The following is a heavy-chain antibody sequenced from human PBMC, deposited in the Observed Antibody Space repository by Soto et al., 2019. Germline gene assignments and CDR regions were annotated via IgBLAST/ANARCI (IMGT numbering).Heavy chain of an antibody. Sequence: SETLSLTCTISGGSVSAYYWGWIRQPPGKGLEWIGYIHPGWGANYNPSLKSRVTISVDTSKNQFSLKLTSVTAADTAVYYCARRYGWSFDYWGQGTLVTVSS. D-gene: IGHD6-19*01. CDR3: ARRYGWSFDY. V-gene: IGHV4-59*08. CDR2: IHPGWGA. J-gene: IGHJ4*02. CDR1: GGSVSAYY.